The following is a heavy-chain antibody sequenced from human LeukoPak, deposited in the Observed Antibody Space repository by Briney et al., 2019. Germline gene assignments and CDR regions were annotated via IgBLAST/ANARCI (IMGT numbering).Heavy chain of an antibody. CDR2: ISSSGSTI. V-gene: IGHV3-48*03. CDR1: GFTFSSYE. D-gene: IGHD2-15*01. Sequence: GGSLRLSCAASGFTFSSYEMNWVRQAPGKGLEWVSYISSSGSTIYYADSVKGRFTISRDNAKNSLYLQMNSLRAEDTAVYYCARGTLGYCSGGSCYSTWGQGTLVTVSS. CDR3: ARGTLGYCSGGSCYST. J-gene: IGHJ5*02.